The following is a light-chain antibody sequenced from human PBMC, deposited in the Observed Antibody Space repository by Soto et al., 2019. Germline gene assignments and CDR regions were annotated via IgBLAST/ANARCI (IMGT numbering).Light chain of an antibody. CDR3: QQRSDWPST. CDR2: VAS. J-gene: IGKJ4*01. V-gene: IGKV3-11*01. CDR1: QSVSSY. Sequence: EIVLTQSPATLSLSPGERATLSCRASQSVSSYLAWYQQNPGQAPRLLTYVASNRATGIPARFSGSGSGTDFTLTISSLEPDDFAVYYCQQRSDWPSTFGGGTKVQIK.